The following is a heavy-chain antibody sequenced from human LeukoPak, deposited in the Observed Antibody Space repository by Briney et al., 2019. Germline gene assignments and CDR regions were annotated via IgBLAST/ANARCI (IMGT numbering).Heavy chain of an antibody. CDR1: GFTLSSYA. J-gene: IGHJ4*02. V-gene: IGHV3-23*01. Sequence: GGSLRLPCAASGFTLSSYAMIWVRQAPGKGLEWVSGIIGSGGKTYYADSVKGRFTISRDNSKNTLFLQMNSLRAEDTAVYYCAKDMHGDYPDYFDYWGQGTLVTVSS. D-gene: IGHD4-17*01. CDR3: AKDMHGDYPDYFDY. CDR2: IIGSGGKT.